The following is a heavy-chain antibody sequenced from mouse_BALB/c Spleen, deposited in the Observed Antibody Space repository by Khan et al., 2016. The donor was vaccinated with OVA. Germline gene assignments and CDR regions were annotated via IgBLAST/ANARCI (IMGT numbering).Heavy chain of an antibody. J-gene: IGHJ3*01. Sequence: QVQLKQSGPGLVAPSQSLSITCSVSGFSLTDFGVNWVRQPPGKGLEWLGMIWGDGSTDYNSALKSRLSLNKDKSKSQVFLNMNSLQTDDTDRNYCAIELRLGGFAYWGQGTLVTVSA. CDR2: IWGDGST. CDR3: AIELRLGGFAY. V-gene: IGHV2-6-7*01. CDR1: GFSLTDFG. D-gene: IGHD1-2*01.